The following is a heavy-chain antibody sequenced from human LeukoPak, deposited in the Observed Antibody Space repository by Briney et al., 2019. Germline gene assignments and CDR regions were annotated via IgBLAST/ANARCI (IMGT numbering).Heavy chain of an antibody. CDR2: IHSSSGSI. CDR1: GFNFTNYN. Sequence: GGSLRLSCAASGFNFTNYNMNWVRQAPGKGLEWVSSIHSSSGSIYYADSLRGRFTISRDNAKNSLYLQMNSLRAEDTAVYYCARDLAWDAFDIWGQGTMVTVSS. J-gene: IGHJ3*02. V-gene: IGHV3-21*01. CDR3: ARDLAWDAFDI.